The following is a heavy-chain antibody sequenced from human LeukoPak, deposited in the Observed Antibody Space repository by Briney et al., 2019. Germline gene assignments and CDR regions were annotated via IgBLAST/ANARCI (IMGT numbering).Heavy chain of an antibody. Sequence: ASVKVSCKASGYTFTSYYMHWVRQVPGQGLEWMGIINPSGGSTSYAQKFQGRVTMTRDTSTSTVYMELSSLRSEDTAVYYCARDRANYGGSYYSDYWGQGTLVTVSS. D-gene: IGHD2-15*01. V-gene: IGHV1-46*01. J-gene: IGHJ4*02. CDR3: ARDRANYGGSYYSDY. CDR2: INPSGGST. CDR1: GYTFTSYY.